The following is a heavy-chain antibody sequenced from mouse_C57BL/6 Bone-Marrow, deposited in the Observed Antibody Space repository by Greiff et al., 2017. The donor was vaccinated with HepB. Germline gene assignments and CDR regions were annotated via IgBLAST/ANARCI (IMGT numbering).Heavy chain of an antibody. J-gene: IGHJ3*01. CDR1: GFTFSSYG. CDR2: ISSGGSYT. CDR3: ARQGDITTVVAPIAY. V-gene: IGHV5-6*01. Sequence: EVQRVESGGDLVKPGGSLKLSCAASGFTFSSYGMSWVRQTPDKRLEWVATISSGGSYTYYPDSVKGRFTISRDNAKNTLYLQMSSLKSEDTAMYYCARQGDITTVVAPIAYWGQGTLVTVSA. D-gene: IGHD1-1*01.